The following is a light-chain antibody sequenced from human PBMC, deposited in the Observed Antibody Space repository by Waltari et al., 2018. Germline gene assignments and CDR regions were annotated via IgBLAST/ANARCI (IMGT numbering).Light chain of an antibody. CDR1: QGIRGN. Sequence: AIQLTQSPSSLSASIRDRVTMTCRASQGIRGNLTWYKQKAGRAPKILFYAASSLESGVPSRFRGRGSGTDFTLTISSLQPEDFATYYCQQFYSYPLTFGGGTKVEIK. V-gene: IGKV1-13*02. CDR2: AAS. CDR3: QQFYSYPLT. J-gene: IGKJ4*01.